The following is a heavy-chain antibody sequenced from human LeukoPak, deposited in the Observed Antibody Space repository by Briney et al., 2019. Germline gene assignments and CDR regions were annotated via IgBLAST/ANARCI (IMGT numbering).Heavy chain of an antibody. CDR2: ISSSNSYI. CDR1: GFTFSSYS. D-gene: IGHD4-17*01. CDR3: ARDFPHGDHGYFDY. J-gene: IGHJ4*02. V-gene: IGHV3-21*01. Sequence: GGSLRLSCAASGFTFSSYSMNWVRQAPGKGLEWVSSISSSNSYIYYADSVKGRFTISRDNAKNSLYLQMNSLRAEDTAVYYCARDFPHGDHGYFDYWGQGTLVTVSS.